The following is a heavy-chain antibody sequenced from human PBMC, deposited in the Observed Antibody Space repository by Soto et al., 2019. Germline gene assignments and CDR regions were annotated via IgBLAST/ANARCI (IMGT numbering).Heavy chain of an antibody. Sequence: WETLSLTCTVSGGSVSSGSYYWSWIRQPPGKGLEWIGYIYYSGSTNYNPSLKSRVTISVDTSKNQFSLKLSSVTAADTAVYYCARDKVEGGSGAFDIWGQGTMVTVSS. CDR3: ARDKVEGGSGAFDI. V-gene: IGHV4-61*01. CDR2: IYYSGST. CDR1: GGSVSSGSYY. D-gene: IGHD3-10*01. J-gene: IGHJ3*02.